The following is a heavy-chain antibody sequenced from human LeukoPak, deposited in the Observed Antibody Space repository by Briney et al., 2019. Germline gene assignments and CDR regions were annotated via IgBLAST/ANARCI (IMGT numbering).Heavy chain of an antibody. CDR3: ARAPRGVVMGGNAFDI. CDR1: GFTFSSYA. D-gene: IGHD4-23*01. J-gene: IGHJ3*02. CDR2: ISSNGGST. V-gene: IGHV3-64*01. Sequence: PGGSLRLSCAASGFTFSSYAMHWVRQAPGKGLEYVSAISSNGGSTYYANSVKGRFTISRDNSKNTLHLQMGSLRAEDMAVYYCARAPRGVVMGGNAFDIWGQGTMVTVSS.